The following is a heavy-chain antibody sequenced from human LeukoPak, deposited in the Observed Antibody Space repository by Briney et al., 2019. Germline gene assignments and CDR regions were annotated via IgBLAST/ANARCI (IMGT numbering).Heavy chain of an antibody. Sequence: ASVKVSCKASGYTFTSYDINWVRQAAGQGLEWMGWMGPRHGYTGYAQNSQGRITMTRDTSISTAYMELSSLTSDDTAVYYCARGWISGAISEHYFENWGQGTLVTVSS. CDR2: MGPRHGYT. D-gene: IGHD4-23*01. V-gene: IGHV1-8*01. CDR1: GYTFTSYD. CDR3: ARGWISGAISEHYFEN. J-gene: IGHJ4*02.